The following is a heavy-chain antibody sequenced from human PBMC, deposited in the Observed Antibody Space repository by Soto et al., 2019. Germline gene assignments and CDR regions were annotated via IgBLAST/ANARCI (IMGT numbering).Heavy chain of an antibody. CDR2: IYYSGST. Sequence: QVQLQESGPGLVKPSETLSLTCTVSGGSISSYYWSWIRQPPGKGLEWIGYIYYSGSTNYNPSLKSRVTISVDTSKNQFSLKLSSVTAADTAVYYCAAEWLYPRGVGYWGQGTLVTVSS. CDR1: GGSISSYY. J-gene: IGHJ4*02. D-gene: IGHD3-3*01. CDR3: AAEWLYPRGVGY. V-gene: IGHV4-59*01.